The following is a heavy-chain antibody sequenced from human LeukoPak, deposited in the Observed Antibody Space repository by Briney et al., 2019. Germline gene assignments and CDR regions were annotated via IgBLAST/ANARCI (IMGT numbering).Heavy chain of an antibody. V-gene: IGHV3-23*01. CDR2: ISDGGGST. D-gene: IGHD6-13*01. CDR3: ARGEAAGIYYYYMDV. CDR1: GLTFSTYA. J-gene: IGHJ6*03. Sequence: PGGSLRLSCAASGLTFSTYAMSWVRQAPGKGLEWVSAISDGGGSTYYADSVKGRFTISRDNAKNSLYLQMNSLRAEDTAVYYCARGEAAGIYYYYMDVWGKGTTVTVSS.